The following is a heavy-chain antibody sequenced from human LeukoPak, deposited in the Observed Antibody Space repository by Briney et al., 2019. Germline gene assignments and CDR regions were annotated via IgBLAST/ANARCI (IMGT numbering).Heavy chain of an antibody. D-gene: IGHD4-23*01. Sequence: PGGSLRLSCAASGFTFSSYAMSWVRQAPGKGLEWVSLISGSGSSTYYAGSAKGRFTISRDNSKNTLYLQMNSLRAEDTAVYYCAKDGGGNSDYCYYMDVWGKGTTVTVSS. CDR2: ISGSGSST. V-gene: IGHV3-23*01. J-gene: IGHJ6*03. CDR3: AKDGGGNSDYCYYMDV. CDR1: GFTFSSYA.